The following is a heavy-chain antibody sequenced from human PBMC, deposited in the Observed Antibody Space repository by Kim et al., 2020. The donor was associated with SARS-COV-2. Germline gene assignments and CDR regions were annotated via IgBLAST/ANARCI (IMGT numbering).Heavy chain of an antibody. CDR3: ARGQGYQLPFYYYYGMDV. Sequence: ASVKVSCKASGYTFTSYAMHWVRQAPGQRLEWMGWINAGNGNTKYSQKFQGRVTITRDTSASTAYMELSSLRSEDTAVYYCARGQGYQLPFYYYYGMDVWGQGTTVTVSS. D-gene: IGHD2-2*01. CDR2: INAGNGNT. CDR1: GYTFTSYA. V-gene: IGHV1-3*01. J-gene: IGHJ6*02.